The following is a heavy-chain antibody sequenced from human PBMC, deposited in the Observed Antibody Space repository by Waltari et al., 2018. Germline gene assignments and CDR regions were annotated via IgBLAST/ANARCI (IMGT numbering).Heavy chain of an antibody. Sequence: EAQLVESGGGLIQPGGSLRLSCAASGLIVTSYTMPWVRQAPGKGLEWFSVIYSRGDAYYTDSVMGRFTISRDISRNVLYLQMNSLRVEDTAMYFCARRSGSYLDHWGQGTLVTVSS. CDR2: IYSRGDA. CDR1: GLIVTSYT. D-gene: IGHD1-26*01. V-gene: IGHV3-53*01. J-gene: IGHJ4*02. CDR3: ARRSGSYLDH.